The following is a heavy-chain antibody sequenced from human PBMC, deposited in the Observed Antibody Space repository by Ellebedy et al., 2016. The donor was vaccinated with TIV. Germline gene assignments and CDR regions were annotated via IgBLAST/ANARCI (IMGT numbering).Heavy chain of an antibody. CDR2: VNVYNGNI. V-gene: IGHV1-18*01. J-gene: IGHJ6*02. CDR3: GRVALCFGELFGMDV. CDR1: GYTFTNYG. D-gene: IGHD3-10*01. Sequence: AASLKVSCKASGYTFTNYGISWVRHAPGQGLQWMGWVNVYNGNINYAQKLQGRVTMTTNTSTSTAYMELRSLRSDDTAVYYCGRVALCFGELFGMDVWGQGTTVTVSS.